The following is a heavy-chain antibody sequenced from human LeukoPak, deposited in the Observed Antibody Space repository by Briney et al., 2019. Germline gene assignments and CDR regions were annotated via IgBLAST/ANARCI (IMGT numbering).Heavy chain of an antibody. Sequence: GGSLRLSCAASGFTFTTYAMSWVRQAPGKGLEWVSAISAGGDGTFYADSVKGRFTISRDNSKNTLYLQMNSLRAEDTAVYYCARERLAYCGGDCYPTYYYYGMDVWGQGTTVTVSS. CDR2: ISAGGDGT. D-gene: IGHD2-21*02. CDR1: GFTFTTYA. V-gene: IGHV3-23*01. CDR3: ARERLAYCGGDCYPTYYYYGMDV. J-gene: IGHJ6*02.